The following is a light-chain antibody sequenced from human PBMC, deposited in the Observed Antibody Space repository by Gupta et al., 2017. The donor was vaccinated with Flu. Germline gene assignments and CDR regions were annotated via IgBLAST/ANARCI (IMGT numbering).Light chain of an antibody. Sequence: SSELTQDPAVWVSWGQTVRITYQGDSLRSYYASCYLQKPGQAHVLVIYGKDNRPSGIPDRFSGSSSGNAASLTLTGAQAEDEADYYCNSRDSSGNHNWVFGGGTKLTVL. V-gene: IGLV3-19*01. CDR1: SLRSYY. J-gene: IGLJ3*02. CDR2: GKD. CDR3: NSRDSSGNHNWV.